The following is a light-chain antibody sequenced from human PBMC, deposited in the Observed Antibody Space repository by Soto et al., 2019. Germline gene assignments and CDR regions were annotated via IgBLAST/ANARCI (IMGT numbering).Light chain of an antibody. V-gene: IGLV2-14*03. J-gene: IGLJ1*01. Sequence: QSALTQPASVSGSPGQSITISCTGTSSDVGGYEYVSWYQQHPGKAPKRIIYDVSDRPSGVSNRFSGSKSGNTASLAISGHQAEDDADYYCSSYTTSSPLGVFGTGTKLTVL. CDR3: SSYTTSSPLGV. CDR2: DVS. CDR1: SSDVGGYEY.